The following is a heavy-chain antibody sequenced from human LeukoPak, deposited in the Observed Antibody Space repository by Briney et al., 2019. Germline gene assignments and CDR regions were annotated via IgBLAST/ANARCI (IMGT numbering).Heavy chain of an antibody. CDR2: ISWNRGSI. V-gene: IGHV3-9*01. D-gene: IGHD6-19*01. Sequence: PGGSLRLSWADARFTFDDYAMDWVRHARGKGREWVSGISWNRGSIVYADSVKGRFTISRDNAKNSLYLQMNSLRAEDTALYYCAKDTGGGWYKEIDYWGQGTLVTVSS. J-gene: IGHJ4*02. CDR1: RFTFDDYA. CDR3: AKDTGGGWYKEIDY.